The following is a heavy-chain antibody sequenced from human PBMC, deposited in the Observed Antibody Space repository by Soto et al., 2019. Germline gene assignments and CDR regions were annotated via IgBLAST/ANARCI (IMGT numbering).Heavy chain of an antibody. CDR2: VSGSGTIT. CDR3: AKSLSGLRSFGDCNY. D-gene: IGHD3-16*01. J-gene: IGHJ4*02. CDR1: GFTVSSYA. V-gene: IGHV3-23*01. Sequence: EVQLLESGGGLVQPGGSLRLSCAASGFTVSSYAMNCVRQAPGTGLEWVAEVSGSGTITYYAASVKGRFTISSDSSKHTFYLQMYSLRAEDTAIYYFAKSLSGLRSFGDCNYWGQGALVTVSS.